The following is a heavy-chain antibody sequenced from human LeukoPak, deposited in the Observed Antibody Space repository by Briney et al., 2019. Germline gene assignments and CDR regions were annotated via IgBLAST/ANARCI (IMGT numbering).Heavy chain of an antibody. CDR2: IIPILGIA. CDR3: ARCGYYDSSGSNTYYFDY. V-gene: IGHV1-69*04. J-gene: IGHJ4*02. Sequence: SVKVSCKASGGTFSSYASSWVRQAPGQGLEWMGRIIPILGIANYAQKFQGRVTITADKSTSTAYMELSSLRSEDTAVYYCARCGYYDSSGSNTYYFDYWGQGTLVTVSS. CDR1: GGTFSSYA. D-gene: IGHD3-22*01.